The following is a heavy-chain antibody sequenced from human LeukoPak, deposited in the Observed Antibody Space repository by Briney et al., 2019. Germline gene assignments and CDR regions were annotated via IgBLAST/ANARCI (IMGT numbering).Heavy chain of an antibody. D-gene: IGHD3-22*01. Sequence: PGGSLRLSCAASGFTFSNYAIHWVRQAPGKGLEYVSTISSNGDSTYYANSVKGRFTISRDSSKNTLYLQMNSLRAEDTAVYYCARRSYDTSGYSAFDYWGQGTLVTVSS. CDR2: ISSNGDST. V-gene: IGHV3-64*01. CDR1: GFTFSNYA. J-gene: IGHJ4*02. CDR3: ARRSYDTSGYSAFDY.